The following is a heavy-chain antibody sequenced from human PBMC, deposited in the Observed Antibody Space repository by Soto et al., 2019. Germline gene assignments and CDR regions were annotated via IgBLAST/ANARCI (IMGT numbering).Heavy chain of an antibody. V-gene: IGHV1-2*02. CDR2: INPNSGGT. CDR3: ARVLGSGNYYNFDY. J-gene: IGHJ4*02. Sequence: ASVKVSCKASGYTFTGYYMHWVRQAPGQGLEWMGWINPNSGGTNYAQKFQGRVTMTRDTSISTAYMELSGLTSDDTAVYYCARVLGSGNYYNFDYWGQGTLVTVSS. D-gene: IGHD3-10*01. CDR1: GYTFTGYY.